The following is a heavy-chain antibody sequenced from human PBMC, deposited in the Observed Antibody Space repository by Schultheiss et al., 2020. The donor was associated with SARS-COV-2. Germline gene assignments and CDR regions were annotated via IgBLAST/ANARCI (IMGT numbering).Heavy chain of an antibody. Sequence: GGSLRLSCAASGFTFSSYWMSWVRQAPGKGLEWVANIKQDGSEKYYVDSVKGRFTISRDNAKNSLYLQMNSLRAEDTAVYYCARDRAGCSGGSCYRFDYWGQGTLVTVSS. CDR1: GFTFSSYW. V-gene: IGHV3-7*03. CDR3: ARDRAGCSGGSCYRFDY. CDR2: IKQDGSEK. D-gene: IGHD2-15*01. J-gene: IGHJ4*02.